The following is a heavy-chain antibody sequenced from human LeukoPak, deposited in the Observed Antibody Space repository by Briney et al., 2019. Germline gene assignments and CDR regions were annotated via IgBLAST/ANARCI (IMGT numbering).Heavy chain of an antibody. CDR1: GFTFSSYA. D-gene: IGHD5-18*01. CDR3: ARWGYSYGYSEGYYYYYMDV. V-gene: IGHV3-23*01. Sequence: GGSLGLSCAASGFTFSSYAMSWVRQAPGKGLEWVSTISGSGDSTYYADSVRGRFTISRDNSKNTLYLQMNSLRAEDTALYYCARWGYSYGYSEGYYYYYMDVWGKGTTVTVSS. J-gene: IGHJ6*03. CDR2: ISGSGDST.